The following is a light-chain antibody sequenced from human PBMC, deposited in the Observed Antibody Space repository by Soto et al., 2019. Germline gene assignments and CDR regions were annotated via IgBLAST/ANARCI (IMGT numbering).Light chain of an antibody. CDR3: QQSYSTPC. CDR2: GAS. J-gene: IGKJ4*01. Sequence: DIQMTQSPSSLSASVGDRVTITCRASQSISRHLNWYQQKPGKAPELLIYGASSLQSGVPSRFSGSGSGTDFTLTITSLQPEDLGTYFCQQSYSTPCFGGGTKVEI. V-gene: IGKV1-39*01. CDR1: QSISRH.